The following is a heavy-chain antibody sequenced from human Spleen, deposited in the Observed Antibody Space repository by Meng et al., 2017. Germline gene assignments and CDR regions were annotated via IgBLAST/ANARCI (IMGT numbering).Heavy chain of an antibody. CDR1: GFTFSSYP. V-gene: IGHV3-30*04. CDR2: ISSDGSDR. Sequence: GGSLRLSCAASGFTFSSYPMHWVRQAPGKGLEWVTFISSDGSDRYHADSVKGRFTVSRDNSENTLYLQMNSLRAEDTAVYYCARLLRTGCSGGGCYSTSGLDVWGQGTTVTVSS. D-gene: IGHD2-15*01. J-gene: IGHJ6*02. CDR3: ARLLRTGCSGGGCYSTSGLDV.